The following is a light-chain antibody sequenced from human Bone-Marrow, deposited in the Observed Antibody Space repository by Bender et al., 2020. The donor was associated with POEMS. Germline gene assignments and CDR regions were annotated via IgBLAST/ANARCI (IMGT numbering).Light chain of an antibody. V-gene: IGLV1-44*01. CDR2: INN. CDR3: CSYTIRNTLV. CDR1: SSNIGTNP. Sequence: QSVLTQPPSASGTPGQRVTISCSGSSSNIGTNPVNWYQQLPGTAPKLLIYINNQRPSGVSSRFSGSKSGNTASLTISGLQPEDEADYFCCSYTIRNTLVFGGGTYLTVL. J-gene: IGLJ3*02.